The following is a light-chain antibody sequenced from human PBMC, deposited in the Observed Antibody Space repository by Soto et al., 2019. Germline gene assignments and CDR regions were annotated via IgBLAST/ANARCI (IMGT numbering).Light chain of an antibody. Sequence: DIQMTQSPSTLSASVGDRVTITCRASQSISSWLAWYQQKPGKAPKLLIYKASSLESGVPSRFSGSGSATEFTLTISSLQPDDFATYYCQQSWTFGQGTKVEIK. CDR2: KAS. CDR3: QQSWT. J-gene: IGKJ1*01. CDR1: QSISSW. V-gene: IGKV1-5*03.